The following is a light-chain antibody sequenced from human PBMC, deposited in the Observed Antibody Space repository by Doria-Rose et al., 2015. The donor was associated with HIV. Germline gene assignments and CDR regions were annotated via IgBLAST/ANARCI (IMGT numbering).Light chain of an antibody. CDR2: DGS. V-gene: IGKV3-20*01. J-gene: IGKJ1*01. Sequence: TQSPGTLSLSPGERATLSCRASQSFSSTYLAWYQQKPGQAPSLLTYDGSTRATGIPDRFSASGSGTDFTLTINRLEPEDFALYYCHRYGTSWTFGQGTKVGI. CDR3: HRYGTSWT. CDR1: QSFSSTY.